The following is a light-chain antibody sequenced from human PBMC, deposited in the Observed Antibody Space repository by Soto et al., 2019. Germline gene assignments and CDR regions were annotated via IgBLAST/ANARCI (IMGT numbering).Light chain of an antibody. CDR2: EVS. CDR1: SSDVGGYNY. Sequence: QSALTQPASVSGSPGQSITISCTGTSSDVGGYNYVSWYQQHPGKAPKLMIYEVSNRPSGVSNRFSGSKSGNTASLTISGLQAEDEADYYCSSYTGSSTPYVFGTGTKLPS. J-gene: IGLJ1*01. V-gene: IGLV2-14*01. CDR3: SSYTGSSTPYV.